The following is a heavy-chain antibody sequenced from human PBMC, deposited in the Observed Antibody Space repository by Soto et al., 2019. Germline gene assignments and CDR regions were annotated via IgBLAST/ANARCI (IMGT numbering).Heavy chain of an antibody. CDR2: ISPYNDNT. V-gene: IGHV1-18*01. CDR3: VRDSPIGSTFSGYDGIDY. CDR1: GYTFTSYG. J-gene: IGHJ4*01. Sequence: GASVKVSCKASGYTFTSYGVSWVRQAPGQGLEWMGRISPYNDNTNYAQKLQGRVTITADKSTGTAYMELNSLRSEDTAVYYCVRDSPIGSTFSGYDGIDYWG. D-gene: IGHD5-12*01.